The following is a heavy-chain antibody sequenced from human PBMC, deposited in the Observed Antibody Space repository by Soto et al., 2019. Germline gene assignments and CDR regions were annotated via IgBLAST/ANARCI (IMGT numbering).Heavy chain of an antibody. Sequence: QVQLVESGGGVVQPGRSLRLSCAASGFTFSSYAMHWVRQAPGKGLEWVAVISYDGSNKYYADSVKGRFTISRDNSKNTLYLQMNSLRAEDTAVYYCARDPWIQLGAPEVGYYYYGMDVWGQGTTVTVSS. CDR1: GFTFSSYA. CDR3: ARDPWIQLGAPEVGYYYYGMDV. D-gene: IGHD5-18*01. J-gene: IGHJ6*02. V-gene: IGHV3-30-3*01. CDR2: ISYDGSNK.